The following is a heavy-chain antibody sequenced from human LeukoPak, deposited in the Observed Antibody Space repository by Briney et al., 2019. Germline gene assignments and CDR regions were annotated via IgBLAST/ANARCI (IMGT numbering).Heavy chain of an antibody. J-gene: IGHJ6*04. CDR1: GSTFSSYS. CDR2: ISSSSSYI. Sequence: GGSLRLSCAASGSTFSSYSMNWVRQAPGKGLEWVSSISSSSSYIYYAHSVKGRFTIPRDNPKNSLYLQMNSLRAEDTAVYYCAELGITMIGGVWGKGTTVTISS. V-gene: IGHV3-21*01. CDR3: AELGITMIGGV. D-gene: IGHD3-10*02.